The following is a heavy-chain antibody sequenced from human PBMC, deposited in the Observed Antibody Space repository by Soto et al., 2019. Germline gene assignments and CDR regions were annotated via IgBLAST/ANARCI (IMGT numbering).Heavy chain of an antibody. CDR2: VYYTGTT. V-gene: IGHV4-59*01. J-gene: IGHJ4*02. Sequence: QVQLQESGPGLVKPSETLSLTCTVSGGSIHNYYWSWIRQPPGKTLEWLGYVYYTGTTIYNPSLESRVAISVDMSKNHFSLRLTSVTAADTGVYYCARAGLWFGDFDHWGQGAPVIVSS. CDR3: ARAGLWFGDFDH. CDR1: GGSIHNYY. D-gene: IGHD3-10*01.